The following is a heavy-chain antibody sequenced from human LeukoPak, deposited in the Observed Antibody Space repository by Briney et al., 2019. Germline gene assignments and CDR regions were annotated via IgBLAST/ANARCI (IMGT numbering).Heavy chain of an antibody. J-gene: IGHJ4*02. CDR2: INPSGGST. V-gene: IGHV1-46*01. CDR1: GYTFTNYY. CDR3: ARLMDTTMALDY. D-gene: IGHD5-18*01. Sequence: ASVKVSCKASGYTFTNYYMHWVRQSPGQGLEWLGIINPSGGSTVYAQRFKGRVSMTWDTSTSTVYMELSSLTSEDTAVYYCARLMDTTMALDYWGQGTLVTVSS.